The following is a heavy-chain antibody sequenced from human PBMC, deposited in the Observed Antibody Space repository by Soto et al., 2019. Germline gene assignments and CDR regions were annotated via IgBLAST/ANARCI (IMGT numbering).Heavy chain of an antibody. CDR2: IYFSGST. Sequence: DTLALAPTVCGLTLSRHHGLRNRQPPGKGLERSGYIYFSGSTNYNPSLKSRVTISVDTSKKQFSLKLSSVTAADTAVYYCARVGYCSSTSCYHHWFDPWGQGTLVTVSS. J-gene: IGHJ5*02. CDR3: ARVGYCSSTSCYHHWFDP. D-gene: IGHD2-2*01. CDR1: GLTLSRHH. V-gene: IGHV4-59*11.